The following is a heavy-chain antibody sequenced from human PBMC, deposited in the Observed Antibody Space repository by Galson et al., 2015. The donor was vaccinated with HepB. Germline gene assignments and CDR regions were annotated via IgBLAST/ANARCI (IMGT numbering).Heavy chain of an antibody. J-gene: IGHJ6*04. CDR3: AKGRAVLHV. D-gene: IGHD6-19*01. CDR1: GGTFSSYV. V-gene: IGHV1-69*10. CDR2: IIPIFGIA. Sequence: SVKVSCKASGGTFSSYVITWVRQAPGQGLELEWMGGIIPIFGIANYAQKFQGRLMITADKSTTTAYMELSSLRFEDTAVYYCAKGRAVLHVWGKGTSVTVSS.